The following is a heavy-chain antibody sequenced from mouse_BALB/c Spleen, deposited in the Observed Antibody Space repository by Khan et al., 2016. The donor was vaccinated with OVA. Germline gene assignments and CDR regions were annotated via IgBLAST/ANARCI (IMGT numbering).Heavy chain of an antibody. CDR3: AREEALYYFDY. CDR1: GYILTNYW. V-gene: IGHV1-76*01. CDR2: IYPGTDNT. Sequence: VQLQESGAELVRPGASVKLSCKTSGYILTNYWIHWVKQRSGQGLEWFARIYPGTDNTYYNEKLKDKVTLTADKSSSTVYMQLSSLKSEDSAVYFCAREEALYYFDYWGQGTTLTVSS. D-gene: IGHD3-2*02. J-gene: IGHJ2*01.